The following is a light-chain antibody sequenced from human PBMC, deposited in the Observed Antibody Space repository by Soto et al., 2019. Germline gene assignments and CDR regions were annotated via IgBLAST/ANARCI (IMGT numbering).Light chain of an antibody. J-gene: IGLJ3*02. CDR1: SIDVGSYNL. CDR3: CSYAGSNTFVV. CDR2: EVS. Sequence: QSALTQPASVSGSPGQSITISCTGTSIDVGSYNLVSWYQQHPGKAPKLMIYEVSKRPSGVSNRFSGSKSGNTASLTISGLQAGDEANYYCCSYAGSNTFVVFGGGTQLTVL. V-gene: IGLV2-23*02.